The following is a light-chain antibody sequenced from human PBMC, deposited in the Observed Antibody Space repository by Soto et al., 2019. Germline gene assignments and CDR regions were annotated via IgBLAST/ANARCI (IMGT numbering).Light chain of an antibody. CDR3: QQYDSFPIS. Sequence: AIRMTQSPSSLSASTGDRVTVTCRASQGISSYLAWYQQKPGQAPKLLIYAASTLQSGVPSRFSGSGSGTDFTLTISCLQSEDFATYYCQQYDSFPISFGQGTRLEIK. V-gene: IGKV1-8*01. J-gene: IGKJ5*01. CDR2: AAS. CDR1: QGISSY.